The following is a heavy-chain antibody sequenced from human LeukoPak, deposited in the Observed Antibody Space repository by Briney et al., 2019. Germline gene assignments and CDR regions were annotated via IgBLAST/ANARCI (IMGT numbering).Heavy chain of an antibody. D-gene: IGHD6-13*01. CDR3: AKGEYSSSWHSEYFQH. CDR2: IWFDGSNQ. J-gene: IGHJ1*01. Sequence: GGSLRLSCAASGFTFSSSGMHWVRQAPGKGLEWVAIIWFDGSNQYYADSVKGRFTISRDNPKDTLYLQMNSLRVEATAVYYVAKGEYSSSWHSEYFQHGGEGTLVTVSS. CDR1: GFTFSSSG. V-gene: IGHV3-33*06.